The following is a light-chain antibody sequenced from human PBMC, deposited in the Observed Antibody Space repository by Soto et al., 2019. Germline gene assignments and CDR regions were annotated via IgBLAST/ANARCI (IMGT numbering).Light chain of an antibody. CDR3: HQDFNLPWT. CDR2: GTS. V-gene: IGKV3D-7*01. J-gene: IGKJ1*01. Sequence: EIVLTQSPVTLPLSPGERATLSCRARQTVSRIYIAWFQQKPGQAPRLLIYGTSTRATGIPVRFSGSGSGTDFTLTISSLQPEDFAVYFCHQDFNLPWTFGQGTKVDIK. CDR1: QTVSRIY.